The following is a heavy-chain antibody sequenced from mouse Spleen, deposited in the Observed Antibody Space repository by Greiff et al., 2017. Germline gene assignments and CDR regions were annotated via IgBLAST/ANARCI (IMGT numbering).Heavy chain of an antibody. CDR1: GFTFSSYA. CDR2: ISSGGGNT. J-gene: IGHJ2*01. V-gene: IGHV5-9*04. CDR3: ARHQLGRHYYFDY. D-gene: IGHD4-1*02. Sequence: EVKLMESGGGLVKLGGSLKLSCAASGFTFSSYAMSWVRQTPEKRLEWVATISSGGGNTYYPDSVKGRFTISRDNAKNTLYLQMSSLKSEDTAMYYCARHQLGRHYYFDYWGQGTTLTVSS.